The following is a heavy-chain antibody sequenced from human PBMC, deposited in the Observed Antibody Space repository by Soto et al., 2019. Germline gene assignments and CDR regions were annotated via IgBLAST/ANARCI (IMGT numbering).Heavy chain of an antibody. CDR3: ARDTPYSGGYRSLYGLDV. J-gene: IGHJ6*02. V-gene: IGHV4-31*03. CDR2: IYYSGST. D-gene: IGHD4-17*01. CDR1: GGSISSGGYY. Sequence: QVQLQESGPGLVKPSQTLSLTCTVSGGSISSGGYYWSWIRQHPGKGLEWIGYIYYSGSTYYNPSLKSRVTISVDTSKNQFSLKLSSVTAADTAVYYCARDTPYSGGYRSLYGLDVWGQGTTVTVSS.